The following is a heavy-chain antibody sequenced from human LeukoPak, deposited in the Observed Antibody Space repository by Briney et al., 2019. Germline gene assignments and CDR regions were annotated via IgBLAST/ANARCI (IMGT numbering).Heavy chain of an antibody. D-gene: IGHD6-13*01. CDR1: GFTFSHAW. J-gene: IGHJ4*02. CDR3: PTIRGYTSSWPFDY. CDR2: IKSKTDGGTT. V-gene: IGHV3-15*01. Sequence: PGGSLRLSCAASGFTFSHAWMSWVRQAPGKGLEWVDRIKSKTDGGTTDYAAPVKGRFTISRDDSKNTLYLQMNSLKSEDTVVYYCPTIRGYTSSWPFDYWGQGALVTVSS.